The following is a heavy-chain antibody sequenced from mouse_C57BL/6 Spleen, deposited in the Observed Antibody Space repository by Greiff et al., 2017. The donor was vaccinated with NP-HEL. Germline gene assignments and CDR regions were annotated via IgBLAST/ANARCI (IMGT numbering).Heavy chain of an antibody. Sequence: VQLQQSGPELVKPGASVKISCKASGYTFTDYYMNWVKQSHGKSLEWIGDINPNNGGTSYNQKFKGKATLTVDKSSSTAYMELRSLTSEDSAFYYCARIYYDYHLAWFADWGQGTLVTVSA. CDR3: ARIYYDYHLAWFAD. J-gene: IGHJ3*01. CDR1: GYTFTDYY. V-gene: IGHV1-26*01. D-gene: IGHD2-4*01. CDR2: INPNNGGT.